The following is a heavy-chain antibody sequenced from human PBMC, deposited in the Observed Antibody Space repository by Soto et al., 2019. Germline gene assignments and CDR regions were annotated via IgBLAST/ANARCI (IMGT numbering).Heavy chain of an antibody. CDR2: ITGSGGNT. V-gene: IGHV3-23*01. J-gene: IGHJ5*01. CDR1: GFAFSSHA. D-gene: IGHD2-8*01. Sequence: GGSLRLSCAASGFAFSSHALNWVRQAPGKGLEWVATITGSGGNTYSADSVKGRFAISRDNSKNTLYLQMNSLRAEDTALYYCAKMYGPGAYFFTSWGHGTLITVS. CDR3: AKMYGPGAYFFTS.